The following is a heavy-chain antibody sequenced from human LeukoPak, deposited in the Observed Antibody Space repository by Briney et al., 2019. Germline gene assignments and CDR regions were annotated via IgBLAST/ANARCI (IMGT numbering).Heavy chain of an antibody. CDR3: AKDIVVVPAANSNFDY. J-gene: IGHJ4*02. Sequence: SGGSLRLSCAASGFTFSSYGMHWVRQAPGKGLEWVAFIRYDGSNKYYADSVKGRFTISRDNSKNTLYLQMNSLRAEDTAVYYCAKDIVVVPAANSNFDYWGQGTLVTVSS. V-gene: IGHV3-30*02. CDR2: IRYDGSNK. CDR1: GFTFSSYG. D-gene: IGHD2-2*01.